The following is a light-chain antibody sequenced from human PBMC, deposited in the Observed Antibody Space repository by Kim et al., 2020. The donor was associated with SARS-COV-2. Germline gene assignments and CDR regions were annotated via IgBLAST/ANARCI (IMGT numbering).Light chain of an antibody. J-gene: IGKJ5*01. CDR2: DAS. V-gene: IGKV3-11*01. Sequence: EIVLTQSPATLSLSPGERATLSCRASQSVGSYLAWYQQKPGQAPRLLIYDASHRASAIPGRFSGSGSGTDFTLTISSLEPEDFAVYYCQQRSNWPPEITFGQGTRLEIK. CDR1: QSVGSY. CDR3: QQRSNWPPEIT.